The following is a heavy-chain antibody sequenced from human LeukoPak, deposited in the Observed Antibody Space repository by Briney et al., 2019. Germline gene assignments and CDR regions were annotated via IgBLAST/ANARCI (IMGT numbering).Heavy chain of an antibody. Sequence: SETLSLTCTVSGGSISSYYWSWIRQPPGKGLEWIGYIYYSGSTNYNPSHKSRVTISVDKSKNQFSLKLSSVAAADTAVYYCATLVGATAADYWGQGTLVTVSS. CDR1: GGSISSYY. J-gene: IGHJ4*02. CDR3: ATLVGATAADY. CDR2: IYYSGST. D-gene: IGHD1-26*01. V-gene: IGHV4-59*12.